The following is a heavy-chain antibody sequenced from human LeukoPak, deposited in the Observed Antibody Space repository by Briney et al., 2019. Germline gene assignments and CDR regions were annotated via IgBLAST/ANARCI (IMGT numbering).Heavy chain of an antibody. Sequence: GASVKVSCKASGYTFTGYYMHWVRQAPGQGLEWMGWINTNTGIPTYAQGFTGRFVFSLDTSVSTAYLQISSLKAEDTAVYYCARSDSSWYPYYFDYWGQGTLVTVSS. J-gene: IGHJ4*02. V-gene: IGHV7-4-1*02. D-gene: IGHD6-13*01. CDR2: INTNTGIP. CDR1: GYTFTGYY. CDR3: ARSDSSWYPYYFDY.